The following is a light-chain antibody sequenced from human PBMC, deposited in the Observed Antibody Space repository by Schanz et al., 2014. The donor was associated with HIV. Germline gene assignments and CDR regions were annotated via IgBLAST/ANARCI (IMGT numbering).Light chain of an antibody. V-gene: IGKV1-8*01. CDR2: SAS. Sequence: AIRMTQSPSSFSASTGDRVTIACRASQGISGYLAWFQHKPGKAPKLLIYSASTLQSGVPSRFSGSGSETDFTLTISSLQPDDLATYYCQQYTQYPPFTFGQGTKLEIK. CDR1: QGISGY. J-gene: IGKJ2*01. CDR3: QQYTQYPPFT.